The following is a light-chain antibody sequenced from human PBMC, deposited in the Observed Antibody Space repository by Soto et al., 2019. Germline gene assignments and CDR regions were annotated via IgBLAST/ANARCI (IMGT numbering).Light chain of an antibody. CDR3: SSYAGSSKLGV. CDR2: EVS. CDR1: SSDVGGYDY. V-gene: IGLV2-8*01. Sequence: QSVLTQPSSASGSPGQSVTISCTGTSSDVGGYDYVSWYQQHPGKAPKLLIYEVSKGPSGVPDRFSGSKSGNTASLTVSGLQAEDEADYYCSSYAGSSKLGVFGGGTKLTVL. J-gene: IGLJ2*01.